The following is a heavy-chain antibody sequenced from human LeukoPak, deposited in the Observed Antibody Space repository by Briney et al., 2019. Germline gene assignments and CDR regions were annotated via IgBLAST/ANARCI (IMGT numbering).Heavy chain of an antibody. CDR2: IKQDGSEK. CDR3: ARCSLDFDWKINWFDP. V-gene: IGHV3-7*01. Sequence: PGGSLRLSCAASGFTFSSYWMSWVRQAPGKGLEWVANIKQDGSEKYYVDSVKGRFTISRDNAKNSLYLQMNSLRAEDTAVYYCARCSLDFDWKINWFDPWGQGTLVTVSS. J-gene: IGHJ5*02. D-gene: IGHD3-9*01. CDR1: GFTFSSYW.